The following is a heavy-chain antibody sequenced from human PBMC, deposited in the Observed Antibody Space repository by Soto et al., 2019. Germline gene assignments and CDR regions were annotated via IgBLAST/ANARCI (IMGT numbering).Heavy chain of an antibody. CDR2: IMPVFPTP. D-gene: IGHD1-1*01. CDR3: ARDQDRLQLGGNYYYILDV. CDR1: GGTFSSSA. J-gene: IGHJ6*02. Sequence: QVQLLQSGAEVKKPGSSVKVSCKASGGTFSSSAISWVRQAPGQGLEWMGGIMPVFPTPDYAQKFQGRVTITADESTSTAYMELSSLKSEDTAVYYCARDQDRLQLGGNYYYILDVWGQGTTVTVSS. V-gene: IGHV1-69*12.